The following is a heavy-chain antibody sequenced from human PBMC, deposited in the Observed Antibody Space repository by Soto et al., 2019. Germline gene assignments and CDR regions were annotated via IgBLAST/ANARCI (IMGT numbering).Heavy chain of an antibody. CDR3: AKPLVYDSSSPFDY. Sequence: GGSLRLSCAASGFTFTKFAMSWVRQAPGKGLEWVAVISYDGSNKYYADSVKGRFTISRDNSKNTLYLQMNSLRAEDTAVYYCAKPLVYDSSSPFDYWGQGTLVTVSS. V-gene: IGHV3-30*18. J-gene: IGHJ4*02. D-gene: IGHD3-22*01. CDR1: GFTFTKFA. CDR2: ISYDGSNK.